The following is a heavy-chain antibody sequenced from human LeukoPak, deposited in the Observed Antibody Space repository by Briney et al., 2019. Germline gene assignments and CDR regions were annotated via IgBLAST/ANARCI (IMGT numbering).Heavy chain of an antibody. CDR1: GYTFTGYY. CDR3: ARVLARYGNLDY. D-gene: IGHD1-14*01. Sequence: ASVKVSCKASGYTFTGYYMHWVRQAPGQGLEWMGWINPNSGGANYTQKFQGRVTMTRDTSISTAYLELNRLTSDDTAVYYCARVLARYGNLDYWGQGILVTVSS. CDR2: INPNSGGA. J-gene: IGHJ4*02. V-gene: IGHV1-2*02.